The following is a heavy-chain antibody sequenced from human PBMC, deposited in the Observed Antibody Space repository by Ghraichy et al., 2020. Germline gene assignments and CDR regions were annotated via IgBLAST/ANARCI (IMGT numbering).Heavy chain of an antibody. CDR3: ARGYCSSTSGYAGGYNWVDP. D-gene: IGHD2-2*01. CDR2: IYHSGST. J-gene: IGHJ5*02. CDR1: GGSISSGGYS. V-gene: IGHV4-30-2*01. Sequence: LRLSCAVSGGSISSGGYSWSWIRQPPGKGLEWIGYIYHSGSTYYNPSLKSRVTISVDRSKNQFFLKLSSVIAADTAVYYCARGYCSSTSGYAGGYNWVDPWGQGTLVTVSS.